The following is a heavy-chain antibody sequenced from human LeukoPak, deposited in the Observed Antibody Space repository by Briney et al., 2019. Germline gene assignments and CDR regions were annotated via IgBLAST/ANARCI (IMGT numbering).Heavy chain of an antibody. CDR1: GGSISSGDYY. CDR2: IYYSGST. CDR3: ARIWFRGLPLVYYFDY. D-gene: IGHD3-10*01. J-gene: IGHJ4*02. Sequence: PTETLSLTCTGSGGSISSGDYYWSWIRQPPGKGLEWIGYIYYSGSTYYNPSLKSRVTISVDTSKNQFSLKLSSVTAADTAVYYCARIWFRGLPLVYYFDYWCQGTLVTVSS. V-gene: IGHV4-30-4*01.